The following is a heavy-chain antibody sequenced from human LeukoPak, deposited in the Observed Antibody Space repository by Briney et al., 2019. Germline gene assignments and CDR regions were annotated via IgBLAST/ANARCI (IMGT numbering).Heavy chain of an antibody. D-gene: IGHD3-22*01. CDR3: ARRVVVTEYYFDY. J-gene: IGHJ4*02. V-gene: IGHV4-31*03. CDR1: GGSISSGGYY. CDR2: IYDSGST. Sequence: SQTLSLTCTVSGGSISSGGYYWSWIRQHPGKGLEWIGYIYDSGSTYYNPSLKSRVTISVDTSKNQFSLKLNSVTAADTAVYYCARRVVVTEYYFDYWGQGTLVTVSS.